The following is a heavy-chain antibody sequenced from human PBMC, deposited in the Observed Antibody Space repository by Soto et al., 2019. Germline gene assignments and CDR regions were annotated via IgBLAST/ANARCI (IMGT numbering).Heavy chain of an antibody. CDR3: AKGGLGVGYYFDY. CDR1: GFTFSAYA. J-gene: IGHJ4*02. D-gene: IGHD3-3*01. Sequence: GGSLRLSCAASGFTFSAYAMTWVRQAPGKGLEWVSTISGSGGHTYYADSVKGRFTISRDNSKNTLYLQMNSLRADDTAVYYCAKGGLGVGYYFDYWGQGTLVTVSS. V-gene: IGHV3-23*01. CDR2: ISGSGGHT.